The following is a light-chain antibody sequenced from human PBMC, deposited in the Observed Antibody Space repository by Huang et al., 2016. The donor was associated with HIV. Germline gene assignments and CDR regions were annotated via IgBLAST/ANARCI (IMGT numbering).Light chain of an antibody. Sequence: DIIMSQSPESLTVSLGERATLNCSSSQSVYASSTSKDYMAWFQQKPGQPPKLLLFWASSREVGVPDRFSGSGSGTHFTLTIANLQPEDAAIYYCQQYYSLPQTFGQGTRV. CDR1: QSVYASSTSKDY. J-gene: IGKJ1*01. V-gene: IGKV4-1*01. CDR3: QQYYSLPQT. CDR2: WAS.